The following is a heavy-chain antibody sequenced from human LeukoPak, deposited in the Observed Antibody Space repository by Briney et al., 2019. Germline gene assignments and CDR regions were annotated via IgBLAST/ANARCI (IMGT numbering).Heavy chain of an antibody. CDR1: GFTFTTYA. V-gene: IGHV3-23*01. Sequence: GGSLRLSCAASGFTFTTYAMNWVRQAPGKGLEWVSAISGSGGSTYYADSVKGRFTISRDNSKNTLYLQMNSLRAEDTAVYYCAKRGAYSPPYWGQGTLVTVSS. D-gene: IGHD5-18*01. J-gene: IGHJ4*02. CDR2: ISGSGGST. CDR3: AKRGAYSPPY.